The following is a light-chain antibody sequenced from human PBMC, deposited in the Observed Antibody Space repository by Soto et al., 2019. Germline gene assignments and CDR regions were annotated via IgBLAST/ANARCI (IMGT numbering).Light chain of an antibody. CDR3: QQYGSSRT. J-gene: IGKJ1*01. CDR2: GVS. V-gene: IGKV3-20*01. Sequence: EIVLTQSPGTLSLSPGERATLSCRASQSFSSSYLAWYQQKPGQAPRLLIYGVSRRATGIPDRFSGSGSGTDFTLTITRLEPEDFAVYYCQQYGSSRTFGQGTKVEIK. CDR1: QSFSSSY.